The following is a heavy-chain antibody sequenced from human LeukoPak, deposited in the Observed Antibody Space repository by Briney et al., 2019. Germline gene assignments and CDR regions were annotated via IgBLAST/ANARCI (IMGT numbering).Heavy chain of an antibody. CDR1: GFTFSGHW. J-gene: IGHJ4*02. V-gene: IGHV3-7*01. Sequence: GGSLRLSCAASGFTFSGHWMNWVRQAPGKGLEWVANINQGGSDKYYVDSVKGRFTISRDNANNLLYLQMNSLRGEDTAVYYCTRDRSRAEDDWGQGTLVTVSS. CDR3: TRDRSRAEDD. D-gene: IGHD1-14*01. CDR2: INQGGSDK.